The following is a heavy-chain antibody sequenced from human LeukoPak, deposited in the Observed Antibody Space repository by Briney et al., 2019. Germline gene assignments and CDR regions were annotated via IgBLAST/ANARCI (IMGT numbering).Heavy chain of an antibody. Sequence: SETLSLTCTVSGGSISSGDYYWSWIRQPPGKGLEWIGYIYYSGSTYYNPSLKSRVTISVDTSKNQFSLKLSSVTAADTAVYYCARTSLYSSGWYDYWGQGTLVTVSS. D-gene: IGHD6-19*01. J-gene: IGHJ4*02. CDR1: GGSISSGDYY. V-gene: IGHV4-30-4*01. CDR3: ARTSLYSSGWYDY. CDR2: IYYSGST.